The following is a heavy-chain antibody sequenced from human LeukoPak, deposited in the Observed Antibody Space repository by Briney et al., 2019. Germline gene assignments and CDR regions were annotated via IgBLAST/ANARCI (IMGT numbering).Heavy chain of an antibody. J-gene: IGHJ6*02. Sequence: GGSLRLSCAASGFTCSSYSMNWVRQAPGKGLEWASSISSSSSYIYYADSVKGRFTISRDNAKNSLYLQMNSLRAEDTAVYYCARDVVGFDFWSGYRNYYYGMDVWGQGTTVTVSS. CDR1: GFTCSSYS. CDR3: ARDVVGFDFWSGYRNYYYGMDV. D-gene: IGHD3-3*01. V-gene: IGHV3-21*01. CDR2: ISSSSSYI.